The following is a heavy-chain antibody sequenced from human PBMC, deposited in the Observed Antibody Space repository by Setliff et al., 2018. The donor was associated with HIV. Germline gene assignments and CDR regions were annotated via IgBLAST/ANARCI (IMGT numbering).Heavy chain of an antibody. Sequence: GSLRLSCAASGITFSSIDIHWVRQAPGRRPEWVAHSVPDGTRAYYSDSVKGRFTISRDNSKNTVYLQMSSLRPDDTAVYHSAKGPLHGGFDIWGQGTMVTVSS. CDR1: GITFSSID. J-gene: IGHJ3*02. D-gene: IGHD2-15*01. V-gene: IGHV3-30*02. CDR2: SVPDGTRA. CDR3: AKGPLHGGFDI.